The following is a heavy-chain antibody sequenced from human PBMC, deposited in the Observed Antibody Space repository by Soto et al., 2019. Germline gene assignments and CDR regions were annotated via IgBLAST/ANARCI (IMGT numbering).Heavy chain of an antibody. CDR1: GYSFTSYW. CDR3: ARRHYYYGSGTNGMDV. D-gene: IGHD3-10*01. Sequence: PGESLKISCKGSGYSFTSYWISWVRQMPGKGLEWMGRIDPSDSYTNYSPSFQGHVTISADKSISTAYLQWSSLKASDTAMYYCARRHYYYGSGTNGMDVWGQGTTVTVSS. V-gene: IGHV5-10-1*01. J-gene: IGHJ6*02. CDR2: IDPSDSYT.